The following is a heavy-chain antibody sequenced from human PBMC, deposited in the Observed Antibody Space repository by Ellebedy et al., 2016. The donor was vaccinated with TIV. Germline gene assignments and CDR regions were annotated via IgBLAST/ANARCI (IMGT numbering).Heavy chain of an antibody. D-gene: IGHD4-17*01. CDR1: GFTFIDYA. V-gene: IGHV3-23*01. CDR3: AKPARTDATDF. Sequence: GESLKISCAASGFTFIDYAINWVRQSPCKGLEWVSSINGRGDRTYYADSVKGRFTISRDNSKNVIYLQMNGLRAEDTAIYYCAKPARTDATDFWGQGTLVTVSS. J-gene: IGHJ4*02. CDR2: INGRGDRT.